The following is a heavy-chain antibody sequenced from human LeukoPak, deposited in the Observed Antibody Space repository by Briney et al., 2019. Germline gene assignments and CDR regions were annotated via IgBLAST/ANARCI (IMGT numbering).Heavy chain of an antibody. J-gene: IGHJ4*02. CDR1: GDSISSTNW. D-gene: IGHD6-19*01. CDR2: IYHSGST. CDR3: ARVSSGWYDLAY. V-gene: IGHV4-4*02. Sequence: PSGTLSLTCAVSGDSISSTNWWSWVRQPPGKGLEWIGEIYHSGSTNYNPSLKSRVTISVDKSKNLFSLKLSSVTAADTAVYYCARVSSGWYDLAYWGQGALVTVSS.